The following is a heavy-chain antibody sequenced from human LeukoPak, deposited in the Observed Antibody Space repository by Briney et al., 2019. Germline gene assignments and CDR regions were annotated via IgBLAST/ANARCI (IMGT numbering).Heavy chain of an antibody. J-gene: IGHJ4*02. CDR2: INPNSGGT. Sequence: GASVKVSCKASGGTFSSYAISWVRQAPGQGLEWMGWINPNSGGTNYAQKFQGRVTMTRDTSISTAYMELSRLRSDDTAVYYCARGGNDFDYWGQGTLVTVSS. CDR1: GGTFSSYA. V-gene: IGHV1-2*02. CDR3: ARGGNDFDY.